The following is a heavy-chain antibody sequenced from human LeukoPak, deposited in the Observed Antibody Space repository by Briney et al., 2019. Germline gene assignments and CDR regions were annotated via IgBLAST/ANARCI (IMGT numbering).Heavy chain of an antibody. V-gene: IGHV1-2*02. CDR2: INPNTGDT. CDR1: GYTFTAYC. D-gene: IGHD5-18*01. J-gene: IGHJ4*02. Sequence: ASVKVSCKASGYTFTAYCMHWVRQAPGQGLEWMGWINPNTGDTNYAQNFQGRVTMNRDTSISTAYMELSSLRSDDTAVYYCARSADGYTCGHFDFWGQGTLVTVSS. CDR3: ARSADGYTCGHFDF.